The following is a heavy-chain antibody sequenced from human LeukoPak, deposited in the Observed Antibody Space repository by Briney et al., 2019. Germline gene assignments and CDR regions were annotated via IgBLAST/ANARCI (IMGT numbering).Heavy chain of an antibody. CDR1: GFTFSSYW. J-gene: IGHJ4*02. CDR2: ISSSSSHI. Sequence: GGSLRLSCAASGFTFSSYWMAWVRQAPGKGLEWVSSISSSSSHIYYADSVKGRFTISRDNAKNSLYLQMNSLRAEDTAVYYCARDRGYCSSTSCLFDCWGQGTLVTVSS. D-gene: IGHD2-2*01. V-gene: IGHV3-21*01. CDR3: ARDRGYCSSTSCLFDC.